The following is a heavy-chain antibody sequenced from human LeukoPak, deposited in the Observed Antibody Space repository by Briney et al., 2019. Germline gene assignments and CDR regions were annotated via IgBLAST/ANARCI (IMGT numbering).Heavy chain of an antibody. D-gene: IGHD6-19*01. CDR2: ISYDGSNK. J-gene: IGHJ4*02. V-gene: IGHV3-30-3*02. Sequence: PGGSLRLSCAASGFTFSTYAMHWVRQAPGKGLEWVAVISYDGSNKYYADSVKGRFTISRDNSKNTLYLQMNSLRAEDTAVYYCAKFIAVAGLYYFDYWGQGTLVTVSS. CDR3: AKFIAVAGLYYFDY. CDR1: GFTFSTYA.